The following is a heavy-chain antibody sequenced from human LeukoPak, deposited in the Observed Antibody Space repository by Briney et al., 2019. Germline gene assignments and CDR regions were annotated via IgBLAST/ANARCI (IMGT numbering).Heavy chain of an antibody. V-gene: IGHV3-7*01. D-gene: IGHD6-13*01. CDR1: GFTFGSYW. CDR3: ARADSSSWYYDYYYGMDV. CDR2: IKQDGSEK. Sequence: PGGSLSLSCAASGFTFGSYWMSWVRQAPGKGLEWVANIKQDGSEKYYVDSVKGRFTISRDNAKNSLYLQMNSLRAEDTAVYYCARADSSSWYYDYYYGMDVWGQGTTVTVSS. J-gene: IGHJ6*02.